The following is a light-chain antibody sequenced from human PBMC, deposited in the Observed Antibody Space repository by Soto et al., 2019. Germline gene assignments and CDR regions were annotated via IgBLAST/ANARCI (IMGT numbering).Light chain of an antibody. V-gene: IGLV2-23*01. CDR1: SSDVGSYNL. CDR3: CSYAGSSISVV. Sequence: QSALTQPASVSGSPGQSITISCTGTSSDVGSYNLVSWYQQHPGKAPKVMIYEGSKRPSGVSNRFSGSKSGNTASLTISGLQAKDEADYYCCSYAGSSISVVFGGGTKLTVL. J-gene: IGLJ2*01. CDR2: EGS.